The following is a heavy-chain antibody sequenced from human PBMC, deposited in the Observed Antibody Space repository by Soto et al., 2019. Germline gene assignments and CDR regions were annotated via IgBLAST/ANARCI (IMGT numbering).Heavy chain of an antibody. J-gene: IGHJ4*02. V-gene: IGHV1-3*05. D-gene: IGHD1-26*01. Sequence: QVQLVQSGAEEKKPGASVKVSCKASGYTFTSYAMHWVRQAPGQRLEWMGWINAGNGNTKYSQKFQGRVTITRDTSASTAYMGLSSLRSEDTAVYDCARETAGRYFDYRGQGTLVTVSS. CDR2: INAGNGNT. CDR1: GYTFTSYA. CDR3: ARETAGRYFDY.